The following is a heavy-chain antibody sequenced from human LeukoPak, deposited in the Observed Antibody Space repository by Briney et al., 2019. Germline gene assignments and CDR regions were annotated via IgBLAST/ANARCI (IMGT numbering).Heavy chain of an antibody. CDR2: ISSSSSYI. CDR3: ARGSRSYYDSSGYYRYWYFDL. V-gene: IGHV3-21*01. Sequence: GGSLRLSCAASGFTFSSYAMNWVRRAPGRGLERISSISSSSSYIYYADSVKGRFTISRDNAKNSLYLQMNSLRAEDTAVYYCARGSRSYYDSSGYYRYWYFDLWGRGTLVTVSS. J-gene: IGHJ2*01. D-gene: IGHD3-22*01. CDR1: GFTFSSYA.